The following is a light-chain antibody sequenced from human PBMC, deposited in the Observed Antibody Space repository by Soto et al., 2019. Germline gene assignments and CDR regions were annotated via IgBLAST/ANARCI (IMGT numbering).Light chain of an antibody. CDR2: AAS. V-gene: IGKV1D-12*01. J-gene: IGKJ4*01. CDR3: QEASSFPPT. Sequence: DIQMTQSPSSVSASVGDRVTSTWRATQGISSWLAWYQQKPGKAPKLLIYAASSLQSGVPSRFSGSGSGTDFTLTVSSLQPEDFSTYYCQEASSFPPTLGGWTKVEIK. CDR1: QGISSW.